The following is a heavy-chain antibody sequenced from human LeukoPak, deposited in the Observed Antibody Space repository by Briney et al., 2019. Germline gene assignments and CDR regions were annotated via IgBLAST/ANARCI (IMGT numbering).Heavy chain of an antibody. J-gene: IGHJ1*01. V-gene: IGHV3-53*01. Sequence: PGGSLRLSCAASGFTFSSNYMSWVRQAPGKGLEWVSVIYSGGSTYYADSVKGRFTISRDNSKNTLYLQMNSLRAEDTAVYYCARGPDRRVTPSYFQHWGQGTLVTVSS. CDR3: ARGPDRRVTPSYFQH. CDR1: GFTFSSNY. D-gene: IGHD4-23*01. CDR2: IYSGGST.